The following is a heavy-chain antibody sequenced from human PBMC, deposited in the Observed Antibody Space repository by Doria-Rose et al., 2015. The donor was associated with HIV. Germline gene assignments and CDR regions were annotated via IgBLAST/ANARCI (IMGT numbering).Heavy chain of an antibody. CDR2: IFSDDEG. J-gene: IGHJ4*02. D-gene: IGHD6-13*01. Sequence: QITLKESGPVLVKPTETLTLTCTVSGVSLSSPGMGVSWIRQPPGKALEWLANIFSDDEGSHQTSLKSRLTISRCTSKSQVVLTMTDMDPVDTATYYCARIKSSRWYHKYYFDFWGQGTLVIVSA. CDR3: ARIKSSRWYHKYYFDF. V-gene: IGHV2-26*01. CDR1: GVSLSSPGMG.